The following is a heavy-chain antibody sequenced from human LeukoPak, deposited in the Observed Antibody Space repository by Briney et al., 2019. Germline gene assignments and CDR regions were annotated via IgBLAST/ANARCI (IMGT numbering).Heavy chain of an antibody. D-gene: IGHD2-2*01. V-gene: IGHV1-2*02. Sequence: ASVKVSCKASGYTFTGYYMHWVRQAPGLGLEWMGWINPNSGGTNYAQKFQGRVTMTRDTSISTAYMELSRLRSDDTAVYYCATYCSSTSCYELYNWFDPWGQGTLVTVSS. CDR3: ATYCSSTSCYELYNWFDP. J-gene: IGHJ5*02. CDR1: GYTFTGYY. CDR2: INPNSGGT.